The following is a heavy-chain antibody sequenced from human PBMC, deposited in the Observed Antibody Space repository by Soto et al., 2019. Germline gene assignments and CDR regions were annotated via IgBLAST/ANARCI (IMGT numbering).Heavy chain of an antibody. J-gene: IGHJ6*02. D-gene: IGHD6-19*01. CDR1: GGTFSSYA. V-gene: IGHV1-69*13. CDR3: ARDLSIAVKNPYYYYGMDV. Sequence: SVKVSCKASGGTFSSYAISWVRQAPGQGLEWMGGIIPIFGTANYAQKFQGRVTITADESTSTAYMELSSLRSEDTAVYYCARDLSIAVKNPYYYYGMDVWGQGTTVTVSS. CDR2: IIPIFGTA.